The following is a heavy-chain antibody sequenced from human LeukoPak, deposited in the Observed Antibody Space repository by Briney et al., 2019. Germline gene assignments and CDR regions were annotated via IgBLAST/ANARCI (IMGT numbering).Heavy chain of an antibody. J-gene: IGHJ4*02. CDR1: GYSFTSYW. CDR3: ARRSCSSTSCGYLDY. CDR2: IYPGDSDT. D-gene: IGHD2-2*01. Sequence: GESLKISCKGSGYSFTSYWIGWVRQMPGKGLEWMGIIYPGDSDTRYSPSFQGQVTISADKSISTAYLQWSSLKASDTAMYYCARRSCSSTSCGYLDYWGQGTLVTVSS. V-gene: IGHV5-51*01.